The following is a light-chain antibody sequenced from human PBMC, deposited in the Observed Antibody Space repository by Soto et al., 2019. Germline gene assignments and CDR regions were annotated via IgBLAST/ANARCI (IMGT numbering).Light chain of an antibody. CDR1: SSDVGGYNY. CDR2: EVN. J-gene: IGLJ1*01. Sequence: QSALTQPASVSGSPGQSITISCTGTSSDVGGYNYVSWYQQHPDKAPKLMIYEVNNRPSGVSNRFSGSKSGNTASLTISGLQAEDEADYYCSSYTRSDTRVFGTRTKVTVL. CDR3: SSYTRSDTRV. V-gene: IGLV2-14*01.